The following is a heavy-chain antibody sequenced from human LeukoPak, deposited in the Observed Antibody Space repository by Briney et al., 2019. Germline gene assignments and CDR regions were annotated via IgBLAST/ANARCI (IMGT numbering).Heavy chain of an antibody. D-gene: IGHD6-13*01. CDR2: ISAYNGNT. CDR3: VRDDAIAAAASDAFDI. Sequence: ASVKVSCKASGYTFTSYGISWVRQAPGQGLEWMGWISAYNGNTNYAQKLQGRVTMTTDTSTSTAYMELRSLRSDDTAVYYCVRDDAIAAAASDAFDIWGQGTMVTVSS. CDR1: GYTFTSYG. J-gene: IGHJ3*02. V-gene: IGHV1-18*01.